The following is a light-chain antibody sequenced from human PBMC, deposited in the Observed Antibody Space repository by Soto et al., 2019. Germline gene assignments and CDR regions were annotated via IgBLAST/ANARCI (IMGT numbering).Light chain of an antibody. J-gene: IGLJ1*01. CDR2: DVS. V-gene: IGLV2-14*01. CDR3: SSYTSSSTLDYV. Sequence: QSVLTQPASVSGSPGQSITISCTETSSDVGGYNYVSWYQQHPGKAPKLMIYDVSNRPSGVSNRFSGSKSGNTASLTISGLQAEVEADYYCSSYTSSSTLDYVFGTGTKVTVL. CDR1: SSDVGGYNY.